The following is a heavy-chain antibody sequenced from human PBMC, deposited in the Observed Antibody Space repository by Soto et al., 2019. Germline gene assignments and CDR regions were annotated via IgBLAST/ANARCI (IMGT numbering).Heavy chain of an antibody. J-gene: IGHJ4*02. Sequence: QVQLQESGPGLVKPSETLSLTCTVSGGSVSSGSYYWSWIRQPPGTGLEWIGYIYYSGSTNYNPSLTSRATISVDPSKNRFSLKLSSVTAADTAVYYCARAALPPTAGSFDYWGQGTLVTVSS. CDR2: IYYSGST. CDR3: ARAALPPTAGSFDY. V-gene: IGHV4-61*01. CDR1: GGSVSSGSYY. D-gene: IGHD1-1*01.